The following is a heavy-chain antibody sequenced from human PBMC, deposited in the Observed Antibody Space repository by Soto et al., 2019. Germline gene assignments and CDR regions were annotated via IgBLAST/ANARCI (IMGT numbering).Heavy chain of an antibody. V-gene: IGHV3-33*01. D-gene: IGHD6-6*01. J-gene: IGHJ5*02. Sequence: GGSLRLSCAASGFTFSSYGMHWVRQAPGKGLEWVAVIWYDGSNKYYADSVKGRFTISRDNSKNTLYLQMNSLRAEDTAVYYCARDAIAARPFNWFDPWGQGTLVTVSS. CDR3: ARDAIAARPFNWFDP. CDR1: GFTFSSYG. CDR2: IWYDGSNK.